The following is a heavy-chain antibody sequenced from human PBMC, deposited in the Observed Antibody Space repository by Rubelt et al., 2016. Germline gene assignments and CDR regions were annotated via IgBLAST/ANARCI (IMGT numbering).Heavy chain of an antibody. CDR1: GGSISSYY. CDR2: IYYSGST. J-gene: IGHJ4*02. CDR3: ARDEGHYFDY. V-gene: IGHV4-59*01. Sequence: QVQLQESGPGLVKPSETLSLTCTVSGGSISSYYWSWIRQPPGKGLEWIGYIYYSGSTNYNPSLKSRVTISVDTSKNQFSLKLSSVTAADTAVYYCARDEGHYFDYWSQGTLVTVSS.